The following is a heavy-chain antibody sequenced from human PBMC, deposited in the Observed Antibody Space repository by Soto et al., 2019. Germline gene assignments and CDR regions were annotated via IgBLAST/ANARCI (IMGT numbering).Heavy chain of an antibody. Sequence: QVQLVQSGAEVQKPGSSVKVSCKTSRATFNKYAFNWVRQAPGQGLEWMGWIIPIFSSRNYAEKFQCRVTINADDSTSTACMELRSLRFEDTAVYYCARVATDLGVWGQGITVTVAS. D-gene: IGHD2-21*02. CDR3: ARVATDLGV. CDR2: IIPIFSSR. CDR1: RATFNKYA. V-gene: IGHV1-69*01. J-gene: IGHJ6*02.